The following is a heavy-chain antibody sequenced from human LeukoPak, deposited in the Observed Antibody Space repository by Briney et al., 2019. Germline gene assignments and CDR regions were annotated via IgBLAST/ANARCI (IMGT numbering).Heavy chain of an antibody. CDR3: AKRGGWYRWFDP. CDR1: GFTFSSYA. CDR2: ISGGGGST. J-gene: IGHJ5*02. Sequence: GGSLRLSCAASGFTFSSYAMSWVRQAPGKGLEWVSAISGGGGSTYYADSVKGRFTISRDNSKNTLYLQMNSLRAEDTAVYYCAKRGGWYRWFDPWGQGTLVTVSS. V-gene: IGHV3-23*01. D-gene: IGHD6-19*01.